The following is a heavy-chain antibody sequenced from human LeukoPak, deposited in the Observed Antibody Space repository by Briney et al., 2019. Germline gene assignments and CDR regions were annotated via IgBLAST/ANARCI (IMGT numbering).Heavy chain of an antibody. V-gene: IGHV3-23*01. Sequence: GGSLRLSCAASGFTFSSYAMSWVRQAPGKGLEWVSTISNSDANTYYADSVKGRFTISRDNSKNTLYLQMSSLTVEDMAIYYCARATGNLGTWGQGTLVTVSS. D-gene: IGHD1-1*01. J-gene: IGHJ5*02. CDR2: ISNSDANT. CDR1: GFTFSSYA. CDR3: ARATGNLGT.